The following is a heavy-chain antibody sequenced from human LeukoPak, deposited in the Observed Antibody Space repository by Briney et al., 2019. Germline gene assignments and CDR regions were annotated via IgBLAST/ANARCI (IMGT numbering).Heavy chain of an antibody. D-gene: IGHD6-13*01. Sequence: PSQTLSLTCTVSGGSISSGSYYWSWIRQPPGKGLEWIGFIYYRGSTNYNPSLKSRVTISVDTSKNQFFLNLRSVTAADTAVYYCARVPRIEAGATGDWFDPWGQGTVVTVSS. V-gene: IGHV4-61*01. CDR3: ARVPRIEAGATGDWFDP. CDR2: IYYRGST. CDR1: GGSISSGSYY. J-gene: IGHJ5*02.